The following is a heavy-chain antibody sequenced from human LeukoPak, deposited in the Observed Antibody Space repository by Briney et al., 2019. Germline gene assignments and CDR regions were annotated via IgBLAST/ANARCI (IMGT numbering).Heavy chain of an antibody. CDR1: GGSISSYY. CDR3: ARPPSSGWHNAFDI. J-gene: IGHJ3*02. D-gene: IGHD6-19*01. Sequence: PSETLSLTCTVSGGSISSYYWSWIRQPPGKGLEWIGYIYYSGSTNYNPSLKSRVTISVDTSKNQFSLKLSSVTAADTAVYYCARPPSSGWHNAFDIWGQGTMVTVSS. V-gene: IGHV4-59*08. CDR2: IYYSGST.